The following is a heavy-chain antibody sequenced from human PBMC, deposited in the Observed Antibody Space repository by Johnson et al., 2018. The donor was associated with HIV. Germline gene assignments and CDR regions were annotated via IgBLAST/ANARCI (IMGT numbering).Heavy chain of an antibody. Sequence: VQLVESGGGVVQPERSLRLSCATSGFTFSSNYMSWVRQAPGKGLEWVSVIYSGGSTYYADSVKGRFTISRDNSKNTLYLQMNSLRAEDTAVYYCARAGAVGFDAFDIWGQGTMVTVSS. V-gene: IGHV3-66*02. D-gene: IGHD6-19*01. CDR3: ARAGAVGFDAFDI. J-gene: IGHJ3*02. CDR2: IYSGGST. CDR1: GFTFSSNY.